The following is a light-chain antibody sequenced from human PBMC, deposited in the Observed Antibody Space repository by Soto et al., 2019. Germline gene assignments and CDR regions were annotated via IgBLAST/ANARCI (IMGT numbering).Light chain of an antibody. J-gene: IGKJ4*01. CDR2: DAS. CDR3: QQRSNWPPVT. Sequence: EIVLTQSPATLSLSPGERATLSCRASQSINRHLAWYRQKPGQAPRLLIYDASNRATGIPARFSGSGSGTDFTLTISILEHEDFGVYYCQQRSNWPPVTFGGGTKVEIK. V-gene: IGKV3-11*01. CDR1: QSINRH.